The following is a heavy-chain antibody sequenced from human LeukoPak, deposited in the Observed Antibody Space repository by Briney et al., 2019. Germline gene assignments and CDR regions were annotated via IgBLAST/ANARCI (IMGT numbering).Heavy chain of an antibody. J-gene: IGHJ4*02. D-gene: IGHD6-19*01. CDR3: ARDLSSGWYYFDY. CDR2: INAGNGNT. Sequence: GASVKVSCKASGYTFTSYAMHWVRQAPGQRLEWMGWINAGNGNTKYSQKFQGRVTITRDTSASTAYMELSSLRSEDTAVYYCARDLSSGWYYFDYWGQGTLVSVSS. CDR1: GYTFTSYA. V-gene: IGHV1-3*01.